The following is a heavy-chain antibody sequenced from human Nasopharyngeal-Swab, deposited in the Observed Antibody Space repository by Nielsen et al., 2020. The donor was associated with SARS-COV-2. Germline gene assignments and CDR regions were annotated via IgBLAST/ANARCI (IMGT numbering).Heavy chain of an antibody. CDR2: IYYSGST. D-gene: IGHD6-13*01. CDR1: GGSISSSSYY. J-gene: IGHJ6*02. V-gene: IGHV4-39*07. CDR3: VGSSWYGDYYYYGMDV. Sequence: SETLSLTCTVSGGSISSSSYYWGWIRQPPGKGLEWIGSIYYSGSTYYNPSLKSRVTISVDTSKNQFSLKLSSVTAADTAVYYCVGSSWYGDYYYYGMDVRGQGTTVTVSS.